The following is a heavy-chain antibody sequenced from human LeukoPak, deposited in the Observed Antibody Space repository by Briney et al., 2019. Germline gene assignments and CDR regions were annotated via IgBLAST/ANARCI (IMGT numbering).Heavy chain of an antibody. J-gene: IGHJ5*02. CDR3: ARVAAQGDDFWSGYYWNWFDP. V-gene: IGHV1-2*02. CDR2: INPNSGGT. Sequence: ASVTVSCTASGYTFTVYYMHWVRQAPGQRLQWMGWINPNSGGTNYAQKFQGRVTMTRDTSISTAYMELSRLRSDDTAVYYCARVAAQGDDFWSGYYWNWFDPWGQGTLVTVSS. CDR1: GYTFTVYY. D-gene: IGHD3-3*01.